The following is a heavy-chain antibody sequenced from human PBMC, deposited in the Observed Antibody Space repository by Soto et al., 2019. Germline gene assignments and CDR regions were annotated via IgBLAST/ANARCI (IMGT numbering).Heavy chain of an antibody. CDR2: ISGSGGST. V-gene: IGHV3-23*01. CDR3: AKDSGYGDYVSLYFQH. CDR1: GFTFSSYA. Sequence: PGGSLRLSSEASGFTFSSYAMSWVRHAPGKGLEWVAAISGSGGSTYYADSVKGRFTISRDNSKNTLYLQMNSLRAEDTAVYYCAKDSGYGDYVSLYFQHWCQGTLVTVSS. J-gene: IGHJ1*01. D-gene: IGHD4-17*01.